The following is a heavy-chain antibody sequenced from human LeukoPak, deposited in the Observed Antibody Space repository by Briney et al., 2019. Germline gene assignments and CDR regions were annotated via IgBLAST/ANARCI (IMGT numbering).Heavy chain of an antibody. V-gene: IGHV4-30-2*01. J-gene: IGHJ4*02. CDR3: AGVRGGAAFDY. CDR2: IYHSGRT. CDR1: GGSISNGGYS. Sequence: SETLSLTCAVFGGSISNGGYSWSWIRQPPGKGLEWIGYIYHSGRTYYKPSLKSRVTISVDRSKNRFSLKLSSVTAADTAVYYCAGVRGGAAFDYWGQGTLVTVSS. D-gene: IGHD3-10*01.